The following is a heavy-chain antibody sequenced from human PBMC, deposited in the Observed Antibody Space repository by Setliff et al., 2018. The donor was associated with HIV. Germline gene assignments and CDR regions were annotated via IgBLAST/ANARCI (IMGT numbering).Heavy chain of an antibody. CDR3: ARHHRLPGVQPPYWYLDL. J-gene: IGHJ2*01. CDR1: GGPFSDSY. D-gene: IGHD7-27*01. Sequence: KTSETLSLTCAVHGGPFSDSYYSWIRQPPGKGLEWIGEISHSGITSYNSSVKSRVTMSVDWSKNQFSLTLTSMTAADTAVYYCARHHRLPGVQPPYWYLDLWGRGALVTVSS. V-gene: IGHV4-34*01. CDR2: ISHSGIT.